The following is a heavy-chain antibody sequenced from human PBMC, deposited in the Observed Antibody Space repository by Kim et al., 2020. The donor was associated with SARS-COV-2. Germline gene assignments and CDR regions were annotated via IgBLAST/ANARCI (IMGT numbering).Heavy chain of an antibody. CDR2: ISSSGSAK. D-gene: IGHD3-10*01. J-gene: IGHJ3*01. CDR3: ARAMTPTNDAPTYFKGPDAFDV. CDR1: GFNFWSYE. V-gene: IGHV3-48*03. Sequence: GGSLRLSCGGSGFNFWSYEMNWVRQAPGRGLEWVSYISSSGSAKYYADSVKGRFTVSRDNTINSVYLEMNSLRDDDTGVYYCARAMTPTNDAPTYFKGPDAFDVWGQGTVVTV.